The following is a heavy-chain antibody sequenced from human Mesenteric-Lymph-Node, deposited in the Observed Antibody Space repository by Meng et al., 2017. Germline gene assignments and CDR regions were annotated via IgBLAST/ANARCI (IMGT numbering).Heavy chain of an antibody. V-gene: IGHV4-34*01. CDR3: ARGRGDGDYGSVY. D-gene: IGHD4-17*01. Sequence: QVDVTLWCAGLLKPSDPLSLCCAVDGGSFSGYYWRWNRQPPGKGLEWIGESNHSVSTNYNPSLKSRVTISVDTSKNQFSLKLSSVTAADTGVYYCARGRGDGDYGSVYWGQGTLVTVSS. CDR1: GGSFSGYY. J-gene: IGHJ4*02. CDR2: SNHSVST.